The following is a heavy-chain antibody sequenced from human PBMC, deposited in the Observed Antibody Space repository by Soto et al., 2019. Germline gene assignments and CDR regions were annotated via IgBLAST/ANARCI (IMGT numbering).Heavy chain of an antibody. D-gene: IGHD2-15*01. Sequence: QVQLVQSGAEVKKPGSSVKVSCKASGGTFSSYAISWVRQAPGQGLEWMGGIIPIFGTANYAQKFQGRVTITADESTSTAYMALSSLRSEDTAVYYCAPTRGYCSGGSCYPNGFDPWGQGTLVTVSS. J-gene: IGHJ5*02. V-gene: IGHV1-69*01. CDR2: IIPIFGTA. CDR1: GGTFSSYA. CDR3: APTRGYCSGGSCYPNGFDP.